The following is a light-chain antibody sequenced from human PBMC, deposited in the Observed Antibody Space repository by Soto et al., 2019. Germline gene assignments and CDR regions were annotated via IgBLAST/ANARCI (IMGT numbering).Light chain of an antibody. V-gene: IGKV2D-29*02. CDR2: EVS. J-gene: IGKJ5*01. CDR3: MQSTQLPPT. Sequence: DVVMTQTPLSLSVAPGQPASISCRSSQSLLHITGETFLFWYLQKPGQSPQLLIYEVSTRVSGVRDRFSGSGSGTDFTLEISRVETDDVGIYYCMQSTQLPPTFGQGTRLETK. CDR1: QSLLHITGETF.